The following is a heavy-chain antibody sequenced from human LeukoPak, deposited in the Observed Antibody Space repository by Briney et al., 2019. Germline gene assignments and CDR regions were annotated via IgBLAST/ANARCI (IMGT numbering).Heavy chain of an antibody. CDR1: GYTFTDYY. CDR3: TRGGTIYDTILEDPFDI. CDR2: MNPNSGNT. V-gene: IGHV1-8*02. J-gene: IGHJ3*02. D-gene: IGHD3-22*01. Sequence: GASVKVSCKASGYTFTDYYIHWVRQAPGQGLEWMAWMNPNSGNTGYAQELQGRVAMTRDTSISTAYMELSSLISDDTAVYYCTRGGTIYDTILEDPFDIWGQGTMVTVSS.